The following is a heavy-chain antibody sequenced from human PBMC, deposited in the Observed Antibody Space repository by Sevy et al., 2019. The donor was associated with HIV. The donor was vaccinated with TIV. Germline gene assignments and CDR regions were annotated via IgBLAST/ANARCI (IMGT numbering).Heavy chain of an antibody. J-gene: IGHJ4*02. V-gene: IGHV1-69*13. CDR2: IIPIFGTA. D-gene: IGHD1-20*01. CDR1: GGTFSSYA. CDR3: ARDMKVSLELVPPVPYYFDY. Sequence: ASVKVSCKASGGTFSSYAISWVRQAPGQGLEWMGGIIPIFGTANYAQKFQGRVTITADESTSTAYMELSSLRSEDTAVYYCARDMKVSLELVPPVPYYFDYWGQGTLVTVS.